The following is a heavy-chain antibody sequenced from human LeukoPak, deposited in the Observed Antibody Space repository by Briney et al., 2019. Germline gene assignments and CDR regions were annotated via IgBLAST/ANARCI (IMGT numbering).Heavy chain of an antibody. V-gene: IGHV1-24*01. J-gene: IGHJ4*02. CDR2: FDPEDGET. D-gene: IGHD3-22*01. CDR3: ATRYYDSSGYSIDY. CDR1: GYTLTELS. Sequence: ASVKVSCTVSGYTLTELSMHWVRQAPGKGLEWMGGFDPEDGETIYAQKFQGRVTMTEDTSTDTAYMELSSLRSEDTAVYYCATRYYDSSGYSIDYWGQGTLVTVSS.